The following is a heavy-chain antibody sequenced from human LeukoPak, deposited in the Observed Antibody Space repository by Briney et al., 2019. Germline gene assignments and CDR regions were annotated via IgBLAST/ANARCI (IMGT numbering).Heavy chain of an antibody. CDR1: GFTFSSYG. D-gene: IGHD3-10*01. CDR2: ISGSGGST. CDR3: AKMRDYGSGSYRVFDY. J-gene: IGHJ4*02. V-gene: IGHV3-23*01. Sequence: GGSLRLSCAASGFTFSSYGMSWARQAPGKGLEWVSAISGSGGSTYYADSVKGRFTISRDNSKNTLYLQMNSLRAEDTAVYYCAKMRDYGSGSYRVFDYWGQGTLVTVSS.